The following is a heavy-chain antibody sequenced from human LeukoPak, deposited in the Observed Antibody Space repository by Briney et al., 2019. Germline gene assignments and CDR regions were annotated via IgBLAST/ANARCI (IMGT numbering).Heavy chain of an antibody. V-gene: IGHV4-31*03. J-gene: IGHJ6*02. CDR3: ARDRSYSYYGMDV. Sequence: SQTLSLTCTVSGGSISSGGYYWSWIRQHPGKGLEWIGYIYYSGSTYYNPSLKSRVTISVDTSKNQSSLKLSSVTAADTAVYYCARDRSYSYYGMDVWGQGTTVTVSS. CDR2: IYYSGST. CDR1: GGSISSGGYY.